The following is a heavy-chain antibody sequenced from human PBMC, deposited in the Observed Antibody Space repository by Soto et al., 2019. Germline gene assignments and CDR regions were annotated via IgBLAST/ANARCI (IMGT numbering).Heavy chain of an antibody. J-gene: IGHJ4*02. CDR1: GYNFNSYW. CDR3: ARRVGSSWRYFDY. Sequence: GESLKISCRGSGYNFNSYWIAWVRQMPGKGLEWMGIIFPSGSDTRYSPSFRGQVTISVDRSISTAYLQWNSLKASDSATYYCARRVGSSWRYFDYWGQGTLVTVSS. D-gene: IGHD6-13*01. V-gene: IGHV5-51*01. CDR2: IFPSGSDT.